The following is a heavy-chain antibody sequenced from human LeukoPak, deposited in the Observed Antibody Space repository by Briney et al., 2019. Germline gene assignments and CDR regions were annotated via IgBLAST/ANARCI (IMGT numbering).Heavy chain of an antibody. J-gene: IGHJ4*02. CDR1: GGTFSSYA. CDR2: IIPILGIA. V-gene: IGHV1-69*04. CDR3: AKARGAWVVYGSSPSCKGESSSPGKPAFAY. D-gene: IGHD2-2*01. Sequence: ASVKVSCKASGGTFSSYAISWVRQAPGQGLEWMGRIIPILGIANYAQKFQGRVTITADKSTSTAYMELSSLRSEDTAVYYCAKARGAWVVYGSSPSCKGESSSPGKPAFAYWAQEPLVTVPS.